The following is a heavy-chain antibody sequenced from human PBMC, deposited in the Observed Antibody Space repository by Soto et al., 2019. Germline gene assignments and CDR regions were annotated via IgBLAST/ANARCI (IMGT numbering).Heavy chain of an antibody. J-gene: IGHJ6*02. Sequence: EVQLVQSGGGVVQPGRSLRLACTASGFTFSNYWMHWVRQAPGKGLVWVSRVNRDGYSTNYADSVKGRFTISRDNAKNTLDLQMKGLRAEETAVYYCARGSIPATTSSLVVLIKPGTYGMEVWGQGTRVPVSS. CDR1: GFTFSNYW. CDR2: VNRDGYST. V-gene: IGHV3-74*01. D-gene: IGHD3-10*01. CDR3: ARGSIPATTSSLVVLIKPGTYGMEV.